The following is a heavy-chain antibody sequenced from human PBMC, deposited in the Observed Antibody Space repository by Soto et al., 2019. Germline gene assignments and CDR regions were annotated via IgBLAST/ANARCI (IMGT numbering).Heavy chain of an antibody. Sequence: GESLKISCAASGFKFSNYAMSWVRQAPGKGLEWASLISATGGGTYYADSVKGRFTISRDNSHNTLYLQVHSLTAEDTAVYYCAKDRRAGGNSAFYFDFWGQGAQVTVSS. J-gene: IGHJ4*02. CDR1: GFKFSNYA. CDR3: AKDRRAGGNSAFYFDF. V-gene: IGHV3-23*01. CDR2: ISATGGGT. D-gene: IGHD3-16*01.